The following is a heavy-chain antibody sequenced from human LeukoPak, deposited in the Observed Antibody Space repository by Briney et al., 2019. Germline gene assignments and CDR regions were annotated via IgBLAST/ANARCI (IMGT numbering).Heavy chain of an antibody. J-gene: IGHJ4*02. V-gene: IGHV1-24*01. Sequence: GASVKVSCKVSGYTLTELSMHWVRQAPGKGLEWAGGFDPEDVETIYAQKFQGRVTMTEDPSTDTAYMELSSLRSEDTAVYYCATDDGSESYYSLGYYFDYWGQGTLVSVSS. CDR3: ATDDGSESYYSLGYYFDY. CDR2: FDPEDVET. D-gene: IGHD3-10*01. CDR1: GYTLTELS.